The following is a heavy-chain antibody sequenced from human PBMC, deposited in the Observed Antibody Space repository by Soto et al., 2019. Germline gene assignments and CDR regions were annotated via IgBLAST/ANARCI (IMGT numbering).Heavy chain of an antibody. J-gene: IGHJ2*01. D-gene: IGHD2-15*01. Sequence: QVQLVQSGAEVKKPGASVKVSCKASGYTFTSYGISWVRQAPGQGLEWMGWISAYNGNTNYAQKLQGRVTMTTDTSTSTAYMEPRSLISNDTAVYYCARGGRCSGGSCYNWYFDLWGRGTLVTVSS. CDR1: GYTFTSYG. CDR3: ARGGRCSGGSCYNWYFDL. CDR2: ISAYNGNT. V-gene: IGHV1-18*01.